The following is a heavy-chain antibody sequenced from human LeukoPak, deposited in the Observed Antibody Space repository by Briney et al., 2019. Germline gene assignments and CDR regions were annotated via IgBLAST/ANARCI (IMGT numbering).Heavy chain of an antibody. J-gene: IGHJ4*02. CDR3: ARCSGGTCYSFHY. V-gene: IGHV3-23*03. CDR2: IATDGGSA. CDR1: GFTLNNYS. Sequence: GGALRLSRAASGFTLNNYSMGGGRQAPGGGAEWVAIIATDGGSAYYAGSVKGRFTMSRDNSKNGLYLQMSSLRAEDTALYYCARCSGGTCYSFHYWGQGTLVTVST. D-gene: IGHD2-15*01.